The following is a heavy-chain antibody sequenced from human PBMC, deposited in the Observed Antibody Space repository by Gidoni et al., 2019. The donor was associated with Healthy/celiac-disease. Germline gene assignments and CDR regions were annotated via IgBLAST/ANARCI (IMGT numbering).Heavy chain of an antibody. J-gene: IGHJ4*02. D-gene: IGHD6-6*01. CDR1: GGSFSGYY. Sequence: QVQLQQWGAGLLKPSETLSLTGAVYGGSFSGYYWSWIRQPPGKGLEWIVEINHSGSTNYNPSLKSRVTISVDTSKNQFSLKLSSVTAADTAVYYCARSVPELSYLYSSSDYFDYWGQGTLVTVSP. CDR2: INHSGST. V-gene: IGHV4-34*01. CDR3: ARSVPELSYLYSSSDYFDY.